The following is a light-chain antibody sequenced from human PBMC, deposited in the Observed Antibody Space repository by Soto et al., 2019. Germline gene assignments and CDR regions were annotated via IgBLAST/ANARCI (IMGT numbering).Light chain of an antibody. J-gene: IGKJ3*01. V-gene: IGKV1-5*03. CDR3: QHYNSYPIT. CDR2: KAS. CDR1: QSISSW. Sequence: DIQMTQSPSTLSASVGDRVTITCRASQSISSWLAWYQQKPGEAPKLLIYKASTLESGVPSRFSGSGSGTEFTLTISSLQPDDFATYYCQHYNSYPITFGPGTKVDIK.